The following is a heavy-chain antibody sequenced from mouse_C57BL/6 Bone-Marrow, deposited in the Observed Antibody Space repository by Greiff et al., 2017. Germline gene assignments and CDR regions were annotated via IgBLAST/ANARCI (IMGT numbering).Heavy chain of an antibody. CDR1: GYTFTSYG. Sequence: QVQLKQSGAELARPGASVKLSCKASGYTFTSYGISWVKQRTGQGLEWIGEIYPRSGNTYYNEKLKGKATLTADKSSSTAYMELRSLTSEDSAVYFCARRGLITTVVPFDYWGQGTTLTVSS. J-gene: IGHJ2*01. CDR3: ARRGLITTVVPFDY. V-gene: IGHV1-81*01. D-gene: IGHD1-1*01. CDR2: IYPRSGNT.